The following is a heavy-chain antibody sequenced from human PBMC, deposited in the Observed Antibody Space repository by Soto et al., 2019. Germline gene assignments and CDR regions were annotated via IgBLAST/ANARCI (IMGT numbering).Heavy chain of an antibody. D-gene: IGHD4-17*01. CDR3: VRQGIDYLHGLVDV. CDR2: VYYTGDT. Sequence: QVQLQQSGPRLVKPSETLSLTCTVSSGPDRSHNWGWIRQPPGRGLEWIGYVYYTGDTAYNPSLRRRVSISADTSTNDISLTLSSVTAADTDVYYCVRQGIDYLHGLVDVWGQGTTVSVSS. J-gene: IGHJ6*02. V-gene: IGHV4-59*08. CDR1: SGPDRSHN.